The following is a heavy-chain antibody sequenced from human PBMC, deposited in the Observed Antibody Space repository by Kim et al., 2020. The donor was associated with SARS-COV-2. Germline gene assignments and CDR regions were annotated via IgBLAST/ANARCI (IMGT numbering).Heavy chain of an antibody. V-gene: IGHV3-15*01. CDR2: GAT. J-gene: IGHJ1*01. D-gene: IGHD2-15*01. CDR3: QWWYYRYFQD. Sequence: GATDYAAPVRGRFTISRDDSKNILFLQMNSLKTEDTALYYCQWWYYRYFQDWGQGTLVTVSA.